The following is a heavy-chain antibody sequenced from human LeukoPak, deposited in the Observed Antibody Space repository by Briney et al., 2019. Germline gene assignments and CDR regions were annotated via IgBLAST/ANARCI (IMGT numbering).Heavy chain of an antibody. D-gene: IGHD3-22*01. CDR1: GYTFTSYD. V-gene: IGHV1-8*01. Sequence: ASVKVSCKASGYTFTSYDINWVRQATGQGLEWMGRMNPNSGNTGYAQKFQGRITMTRNTSISTAYMELSSLRSEDTAVYYCARGIHYYDSSGPFDYYYYGMDVWGQGTTVTVSS. CDR2: MNPNSGNT. CDR3: ARGIHYYDSSGPFDYYYYGMDV. J-gene: IGHJ6*02.